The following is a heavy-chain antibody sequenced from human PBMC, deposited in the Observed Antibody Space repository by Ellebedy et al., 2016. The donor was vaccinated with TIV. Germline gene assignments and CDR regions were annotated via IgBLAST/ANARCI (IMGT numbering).Heavy chain of an antibody. CDR2: MYHSGST. Sequence: SETLSLTXTVSGDTINSAYYWGWIRQPPGKGLEWIGSMYHSGSTYYNWSLKSRGIISLDPSKNQFSLMLSSVTAADTAVYYCTRDHRYDSTGYYHPYTWFDAWGQGTLVTVSS. J-gene: IGHJ5*02. CDR3: TRDHRYDSTGYYHPYTWFDA. D-gene: IGHD3-22*01. CDR1: GDTINSAYY. V-gene: IGHV4-38-2*02.